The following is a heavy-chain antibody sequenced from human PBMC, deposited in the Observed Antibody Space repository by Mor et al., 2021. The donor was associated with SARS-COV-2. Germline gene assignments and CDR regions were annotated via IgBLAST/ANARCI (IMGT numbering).Heavy chain of an antibody. D-gene: IGHD4-4*01. Sequence: SRVTISVDTSKNQFSLKLSSVTAADTAVYYCARALTTHPYYYYDGMDVWGQGTTVTVSS. CDR3: ARALTTHPYYYYDGMDV. J-gene: IGHJ6*02. V-gene: IGHV4-34*01.